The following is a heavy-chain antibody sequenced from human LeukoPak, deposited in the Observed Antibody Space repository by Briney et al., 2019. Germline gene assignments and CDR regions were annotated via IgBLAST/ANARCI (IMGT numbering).Heavy chain of an antibody. CDR2: NNPNSGGT. CDR1: GYTFTGYY. CDR3: ARTIAAAVNWFDP. D-gene: IGHD6-13*01. Sequence: ASVKVSCKASGYTFTGYYMHWVRQAPGQGLEWMGWNNPNSGGTNYAQKFQGRVTMTRDTSISTAYMELSRLRSDDTAVYYCARTIAAAVNWFDPWGQGTLVTVSS. V-gene: IGHV1-2*02. J-gene: IGHJ5*02.